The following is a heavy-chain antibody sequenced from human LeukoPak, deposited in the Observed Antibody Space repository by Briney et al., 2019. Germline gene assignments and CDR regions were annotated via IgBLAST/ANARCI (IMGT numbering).Heavy chain of an antibody. Sequence: GGSLRLSCAASGFTFISYAMHWDRQAPGKGLEWVAVISYDGSNKYYADSVKGRFTISRDNSKNTLYLQMNSLRVEDTAVYYCSRGIPEFGELLGDFDYWGQGTLVTVSS. V-gene: IGHV3-30*04. CDR2: ISYDGSNK. CDR1: GFTFISYA. J-gene: IGHJ4*02. D-gene: IGHD3-10*01. CDR3: SRGIPEFGELLGDFDY.